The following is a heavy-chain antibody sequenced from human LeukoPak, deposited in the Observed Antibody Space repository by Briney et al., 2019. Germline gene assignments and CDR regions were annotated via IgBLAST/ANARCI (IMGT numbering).Heavy chain of an antibody. CDR1: GGSFSGYY. CDR3: ARRKNWNAYYFDY. Sequence: SETLSLTCAVYGGSFSGYYWSWIRQPPGKGLEWIGEINHSGSTNYNPSLKSRVTISVDTSKNQFSLKLSSVTAADTAVYYCARRKNWNAYYFDYWGQGTLVTVSS. V-gene: IGHV4-34*01. D-gene: IGHD1-1*01. J-gene: IGHJ4*02. CDR2: INHSGST.